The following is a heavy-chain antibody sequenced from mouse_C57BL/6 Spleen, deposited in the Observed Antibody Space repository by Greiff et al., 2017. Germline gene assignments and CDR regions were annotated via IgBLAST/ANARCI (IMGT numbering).Heavy chain of an antibody. CDR3: TKGYYSNPWFAY. CDR1: GFNIKDDY. J-gene: IGHJ3*01. V-gene: IGHV14-4*01. Sequence: EVKLQESGAELVRPGASVKLSCTASGFNIKDDYMHWVKQRPEQGLEWIGWIDPENGDTEYASKFQGKATITADTSSNTAYLQLSSLTSEDTAVYYCTKGYYSNPWFAYWGQGTLVTVSA. D-gene: IGHD2-5*01. CDR2: IDPENGDT.